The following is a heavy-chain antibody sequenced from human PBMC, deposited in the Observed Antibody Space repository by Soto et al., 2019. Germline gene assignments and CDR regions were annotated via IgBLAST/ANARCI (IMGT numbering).Heavy chain of an antibody. CDR2: IKKDGSDK. CDR1: GFTFSDYW. Sequence: EVQLVESGGGLVQPGGSLRLSCAASGFTFSDYWMSWVRQAPGKGREWVAKIKKDGSDKNDVDSVKGRFTISRDNAKNSLYLQMNSLRAEATAVYYCVLSGYNSGWYPNHYYFNYWGQGTLVTVSS. D-gene: IGHD6-19*01. CDR3: VLSGYNSGWYPNHYYFNY. V-gene: IGHV3-7*05. J-gene: IGHJ4*02.